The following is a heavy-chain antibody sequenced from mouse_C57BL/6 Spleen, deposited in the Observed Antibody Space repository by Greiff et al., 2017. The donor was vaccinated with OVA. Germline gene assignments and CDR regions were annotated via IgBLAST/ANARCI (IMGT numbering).Heavy chain of an antibody. V-gene: IGHV5-9-1*02. D-gene: IGHD1-1*01. CDR3: TRDSHYYGSSEGNAMDY. CDR1: GFTFSSYA. J-gene: IGHJ4*01. Sequence: EVQGVESGEGLVKPGGSLKLSCAASGFTFSSYAMSWVRQTPEKRLEWVAYISSGGDYIYYADTVKGRFTISRDNARNTLYLQMSSLKSEDTAMYYCTRDSHYYGSSEGNAMDYWGQGTSVTVSS. CDR2: ISSGGDYI.